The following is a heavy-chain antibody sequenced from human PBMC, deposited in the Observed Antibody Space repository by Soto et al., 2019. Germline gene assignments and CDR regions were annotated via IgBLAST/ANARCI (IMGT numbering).Heavy chain of an antibody. V-gene: IGHV3-11*04. Sequence: GGSLRLSCAASGFTFSDYYMSWIRQAPGKGLEWVSYISSSGSTIYYADSVKGRFTISRDNSKNTLYLQMSSLRAEDTAVYYCVKGRSSSWYDWFDPWGQGTLVTVSS. CDR3: VKGRSSSWYDWFDP. CDR1: GFTFSDYY. D-gene: IGHD6-13*01. CDR2: ISSSGSTI. J-gene: IGHJ5*02.